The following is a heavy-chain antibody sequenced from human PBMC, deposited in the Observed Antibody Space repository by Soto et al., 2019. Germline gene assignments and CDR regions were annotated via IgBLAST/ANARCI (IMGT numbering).Heavy chain of an antibody. Sequence: GRSLRLSCAASGFTFSSYAMSWVRQAPGKGLEWVSAISGSGGSTYYADSVKGRFTISRDNSKNTLYLQMNSLRAEDTAVYYCAKDDQEGRLLWFGESPNFDYWGQGTLVTVSS. CDR3: AKDDQEGRLLWFGESPNFDY. D-gene: IGHD3-10*01. CDR1: GFTFSSYA. J-gene: IGHJ4*02. V-gene: IGHV3-23*01. CDR2: ISGSGGST.